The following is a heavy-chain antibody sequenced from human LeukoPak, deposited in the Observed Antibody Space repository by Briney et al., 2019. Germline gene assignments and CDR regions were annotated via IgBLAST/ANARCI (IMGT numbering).Heavy chain of an antibody. CDR1: GFTFSSYA. CDR2: ISSSSSTI. CDR3: ARGSTYYDSSGQVPFDY. J-gene: IGHJ4*02. Sequence: GGSLRLSCAASGFTFSSYAMNWVRQAPGKGLEWVSYISSSSSTIYYVDSVKGRFTISRDNAKSSLYLQMSSLRAEDTAVYYCARGSTYYDSSGQVPFDYWGQGTLVTVSS. D-gene: IGHD3-22*01. V-gene: IGHV3-48*01.